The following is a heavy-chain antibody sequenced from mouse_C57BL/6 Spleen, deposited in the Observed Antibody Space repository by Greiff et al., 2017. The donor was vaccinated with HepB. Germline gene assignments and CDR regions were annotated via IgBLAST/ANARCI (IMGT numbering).Heavy chain of an antibody. CDR3: ARGGYYSNYEEVFFAY. Sequence: AQLQQSGAELARPGASVKLSCKASGYTFTSYGISWVKQRTGQGLEWIGEIYPRSGNTYYNEKFKGKATLTADKSSSTAYMELRSLTSEDSAVYFCARGGYYSNYEEVFFAYWGQGTLVTVSA. D-gene: IGHD2-5*01. V-gene: IGHV1-81*01. J-gene: IGHJ3*01. CDR1: GYTFTSYG. CDR2: IYPRSGNT.